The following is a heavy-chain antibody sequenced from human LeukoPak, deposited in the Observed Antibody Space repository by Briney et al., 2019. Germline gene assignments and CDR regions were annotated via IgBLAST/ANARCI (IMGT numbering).Heavy chain of an antibody. V-gene: IGHV4-59*01. CDR1: GGSISSYY. Sequence: PSETLSLTCTVSGGSISSYYWSWIRQPPGKGLEWIGYTYYSGSTNYNPSLKSRVTISVDTSKNQFSLKLSSVTAADTAVYYCARVRMDYDILTGYYYFDYWGQGTLVTVSS. J-gene: IGHJ4*02. D-gene: IGHD3-9*01. CDR3: ARVRMDYDILTGYYYFDY. CDR2: TYYSGST.